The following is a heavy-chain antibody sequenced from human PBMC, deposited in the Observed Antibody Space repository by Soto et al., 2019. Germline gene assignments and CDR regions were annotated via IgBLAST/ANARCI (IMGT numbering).Heavy chain of an antibody. CDR1: GGSFSGYD. J-gene: IGHJ3*02. CDR3: ARGLGYYYDSSGSLGAFDI. D-gene: IGHD3-22*01. V-gene: IGHV4-34*01. Sequence: SETLSLTCVVYGGSFSGYDWSWIRQPPGKGLEWIGEINHSGSTNSNPSLNSRVTISVDTSKNQFSLKLSSVTAADTAVYYCARGLGYYYDSSGSLGAFDIWGQGTMVTVSS. CDR2: INHSGST.